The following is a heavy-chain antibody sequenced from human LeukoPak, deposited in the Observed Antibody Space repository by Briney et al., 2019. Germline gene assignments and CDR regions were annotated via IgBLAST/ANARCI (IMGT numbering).Heavy chain of an antibody. D-gene: IGHD3-16*01. CDR3: ARTLRLGESEGAFDI. CDR1: GYTFTSYA. V-gene: IGHV1-3*01. Sequence: GASVKVSCKASGYTFTSYAMHWVRQAPGQRLEWMGWINAGNGNTKYSQKFQGRVTITRDTSASTAYMELSSLRSEDTAVYYCARTLRLGESEGAFDIWGQGTMVTVSS. CDR2: INAGNGNT. J-gene: IGHJ3*02.